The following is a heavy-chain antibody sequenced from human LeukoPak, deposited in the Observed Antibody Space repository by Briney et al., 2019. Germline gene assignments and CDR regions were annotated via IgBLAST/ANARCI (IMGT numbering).Heavy chain of an antibody. J-gene: IGHJ4*02. CDR1: GFNFKLSA. D-gene: IGHD6-13*01. V-gene: IGHV3-23*01. CDR2: ISGSGSRGSGIIGGNT. CDR3: AKGRCGDSSCWYFDA. Sequence: GGSLRLSCAASGFNFKLSAMSWGRQAPGKGLEWVALISGSGSRGSGIIGGNTYYVDSVKGRFTISRDDSQNTVYLQMNSVRAEDTAIYFCAKGRCGDSSCWYFDAWARGTRVTVSS.